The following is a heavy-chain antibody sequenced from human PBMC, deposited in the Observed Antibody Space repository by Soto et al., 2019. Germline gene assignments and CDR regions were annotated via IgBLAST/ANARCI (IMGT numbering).Heavy chain of an antibody. D-gene: IGHD6-13*01. CDR3: ATSGIIAAPWYY. J-gene: IGHJ4*02. Sequence: GGSLRLSCAASGFTFSAYYMSWLRQAPGKGLEWVSAISGSGGSTYYADSVKGRFTISRDNSKNTLYLQMNSLRAEDTAVYYCATSGIIAAPWYYWGQGTLVTVSS. V-gene: IGHV3-23*01. CDR2: ISGSGGST. CDR1: GFTFSAYY.